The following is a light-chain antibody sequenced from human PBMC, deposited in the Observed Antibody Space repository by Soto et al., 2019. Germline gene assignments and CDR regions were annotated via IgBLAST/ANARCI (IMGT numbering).Light chain of an antibody. CDR1: QSISSS. Sequence: EVVLTQSPAILSLPPGERATLSCRASQSISSSLAWYQHKPGRAPRLLIYDASNRATGIPARFSGSGSGTDFTLTISSLEPEDFAVYYCQHRNNWPTFGGGTKVEIK. J-gene: IGKJ4*01. CDR2: DAS. V-gene: IGKV3-11*01. CDR3: QHRNNWPT.